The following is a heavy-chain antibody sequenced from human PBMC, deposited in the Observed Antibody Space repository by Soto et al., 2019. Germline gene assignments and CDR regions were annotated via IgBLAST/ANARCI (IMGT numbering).Heavy chain of an antibody. J-gene: IGHJ4*02. V-gene: IGHV4-59*12. CDR3: ARGRDGYNLGLFDY. D-gene: IGHD5-12*01. CDR1: GGSISSYY. Sequence: SETLSLTCTVSGGSISSYYWSWIRQPPGKGLEWIGYIYYSGSTNYNPSLKSRVTISVDTSKNQFSLKLSSVTAADTAVYYCARGRDGYNLGLFDYWGQGTLVTVSS. CDR2: IYYSGST.